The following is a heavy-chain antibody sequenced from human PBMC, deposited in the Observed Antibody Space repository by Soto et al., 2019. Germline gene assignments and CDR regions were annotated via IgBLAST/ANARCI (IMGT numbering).Heavy chain of an antibody. CDR1: GFTFSYYW. J-gene: IGHJ4*02. Sequence: PGGSLRLSCAASGFTFSYYWMHWVRQAPGQGLVWVSRIHSDGSSTTYADSVKGRFTISRDNAKNTLYLQMNSLRAEDTAVYYCAREGDYYDSSGHLGYWGQGTLVTVSS. D-gene: IGHD3-22*01. CDR2: IHSDGSST. CDR3: AREGDYYDSSGHLGY. V-gene: IGHV3-74*01.